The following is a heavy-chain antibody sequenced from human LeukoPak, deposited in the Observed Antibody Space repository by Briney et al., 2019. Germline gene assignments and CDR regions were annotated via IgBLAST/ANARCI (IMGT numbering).Heavy chain of an antibody. CDR1: GYSFTSYW. V-gene: IGHV5-51*01. CDR3: ARVLYGSGYYYGMDV. CDR2: IYPGDSDT. Sequence: GESLKISCKGSGYSFTSYWIGWVRQMPGKGLEWMGIIYPGDSDTRYSPSFQGQVTISVDKSISTAYLQWSSLKASDTAMYYCARVLYGSGYYYGMDVWGKETTVTVSS. D-gene: IGHD3-16*01. J-gene: IGHJ6*04.